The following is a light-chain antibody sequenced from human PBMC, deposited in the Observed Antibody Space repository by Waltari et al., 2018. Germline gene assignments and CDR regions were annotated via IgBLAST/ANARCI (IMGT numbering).Light chain of an antibody. CDR1: SSAVGGDNY. J-gene: IGLJ3*02. CDR3: SSHTSSSTRV. Sequence: QSALTQPASVSGSPGQSITISCTGPSSAVGGDNYVSWYQQHPGKAPKLMIYEVSNRPSGVSDRFSGSKSGNTASLTISGLQAEDEADYYCSSHTSSSTRVFGGGTKLTVL. V-gene: IGLV2-14*01. CDR2: EVS.